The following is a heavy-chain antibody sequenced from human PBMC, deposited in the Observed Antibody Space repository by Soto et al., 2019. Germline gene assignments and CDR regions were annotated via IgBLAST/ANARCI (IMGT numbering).Heavy chain of an antibody. V-gene: IGHV4-31*03. CDR1: GGSISSGGYY. Sequence: SETLSLTCTVSGGSISSGGYYWSWIRQHPGKGLEWIGYIYYSGSTYYNPSLKSRVTISVDTSKNQFSLKLSSVTAADTAVYYCARANYDSSGYYSTSPYYFDYWGQGTLVTVSS. J-gene: IGHJ4*02. CDR3: ARANYDSSGYYSTSPYYFDY. CDR2: IYYSGST. D-gene: IGHD3-22*01.